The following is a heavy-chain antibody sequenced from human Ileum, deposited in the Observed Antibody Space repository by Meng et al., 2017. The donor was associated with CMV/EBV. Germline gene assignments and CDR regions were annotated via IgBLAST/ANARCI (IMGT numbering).Heavy chain of an antibody. CDR2: IHESGST. V-gene: IGHV4-30-4*01. CDR3: ARVWGIAVRPLDY. J-gene: IGHJ4*02. D-gene: IGHD6-6*01. Sequence: QAKRLGQVSGPLKPSQTLSITCTVPGDAISSGNYYGMWIHQTPGKSLEWIGHIHESGSTYYNPSLQSRVTISVDTSKNQFSLKLSSVTAADTAVYYCARVWGIAVRPLDYWGQGTLVTVSS. CDR1: GDAISSGNYY.